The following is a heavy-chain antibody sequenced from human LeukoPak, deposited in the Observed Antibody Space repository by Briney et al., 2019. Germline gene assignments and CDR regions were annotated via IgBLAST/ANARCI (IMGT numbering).Heavy chain of an antibody. CDR2: ISAYNGNT. D-gene: IGHD6-13*01. CDR1: GYTFTSYG. J-gene: IGHJ4*02. CDR3: ARGPARAAVMTPLVY. V-gene: IGHV1-18*01. Sequence: RASVKVSCKASGYTFTSYGIIWVRQAPGQGLEWMGWISAYNGNTNYAQKLQGRVTMTTDTSTSTAYMELRSLRSDDTAVYYCARGPARAAVMTPLVYWGQGTLVTVSS.